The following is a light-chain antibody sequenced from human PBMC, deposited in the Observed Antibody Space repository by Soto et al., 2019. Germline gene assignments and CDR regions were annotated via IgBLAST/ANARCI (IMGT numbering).Light chain of an antibody. CDR3: QQHHNWPPWT. Sequence: EIVMTQSPATLSVSPGERATLSCRASQSVSSNLAWYQQKPGQAPRLLIYGASTRATGIPARFSGSGSGTEFTLTLSSLQSEDFAVYYCQQHHNWPPWTFGQGTKVEIK. CDR1: QSVSSN. J-gene: IGKJ1*01. V-gene: IGKV3-15*01. CDR2: GAS.